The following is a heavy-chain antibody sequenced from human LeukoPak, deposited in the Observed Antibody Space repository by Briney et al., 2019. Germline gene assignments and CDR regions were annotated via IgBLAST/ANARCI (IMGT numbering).Heavy chain of an antibody. D-gene: IGHD4-17*01. CDR3: AKDDYGDYVRWFDP. CDR2: ISGSGGST. V-gene: IGHV3-23*01. Sequence: GGSLRLSCAASGFTFSSYAMSWVRQAPGKGLEWVSAISGSGGSTYYADSVKGRFTISRDNSKNTLYPQMNSLRAEDTAVYYCAKDDYGDYVRWFDPWGQGTLVTVSS. J-gene: IGHJ5*02. CDR1: GFTFSSYA.